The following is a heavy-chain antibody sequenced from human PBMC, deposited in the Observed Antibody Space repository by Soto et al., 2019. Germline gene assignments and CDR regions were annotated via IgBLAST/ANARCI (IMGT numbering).Heavy chain of an antibody. V-gene: IGHV4-59*02. Sequence: QVQLQESDPGLVKPSETLSLTCTVSGDSVTSHYWSWIRQTPGRGLEWIAYIYYTGTTNSNPSLKMRATTSVDTSKPQFSLKLNSVTAADTATYYCTSITWGGASFTVWGPGTMVTVSS. CDR1: GDSVTSHY. CDR3: TSITWGGASFTV. J-gene: IGHJ3*01. D-gene: IGHD3-16*01. CDR2: IYYTGTT.